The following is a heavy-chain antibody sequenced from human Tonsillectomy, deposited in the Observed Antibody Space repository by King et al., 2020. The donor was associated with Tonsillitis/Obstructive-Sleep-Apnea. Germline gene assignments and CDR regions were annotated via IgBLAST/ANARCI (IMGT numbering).Heavy chain of an antibody. J-gene: IGHJ4*02. D-gene: IGHD3-10*01. Sequence: VQLVESGGGVVQPGRSLKLSCAASGFALSNFAVHWVRQAPGKGLEWVAVISYDGSNKYYADSVRGRFTISRDNSKNTVFLQMNTGRGEDTAVYYCARDPLETYGSGSFQIDYWGQGTLVTVSS. CDR1: GFALSNFA. CDR3: ARDPLETYGSGSFQIDY. CDR2: ISYDGSNK. V-gene: IGHV3-30*01.